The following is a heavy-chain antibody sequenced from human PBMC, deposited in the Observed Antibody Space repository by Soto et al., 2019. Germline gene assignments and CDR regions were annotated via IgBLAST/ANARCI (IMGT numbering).Heavy chain of an antibody. Sequence: GSLRLSCAASGFTFSSYGMHWVRQAPGKGLEWVAVISYDGSNKYYADSVKGRFTISRDNSKNTLYLQMNSLRAEDTAVYYCARENPYDIAAAVGAFDIWGQGTMVTVSS. CDR3: ARENPYDIAAAVGAFDI. V-gene: IGHV3-30*03. J-gene: IGHJ3*02. D-gene: IGHD6-13*01. CDR2: ISYDGSNK. CDR1: GFTFSSYG.